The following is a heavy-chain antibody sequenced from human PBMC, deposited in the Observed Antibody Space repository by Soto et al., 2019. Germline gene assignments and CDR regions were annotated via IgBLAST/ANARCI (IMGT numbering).Heavy chain of an antibody. Sequence: EVQLVESGGGLVKPGGFLRLSCAASGFTFSSYSMNWVRQAPGKGLEWASSISSSSSYIYYADSVKGRFTISRDNAKNSLYLQMNSLRAEDTAVYYCARAPYYYDSRGYWAYWGQGTLVTVSS. V-gene: IGHV3-21*01. D-gene: IGHD3-22*01. CDR2: ISSSSSYI. CDR3: ARAPYYYDSRGYWAY. J-gene: IGHJ4*02. CDR1: GFTFSSYS.